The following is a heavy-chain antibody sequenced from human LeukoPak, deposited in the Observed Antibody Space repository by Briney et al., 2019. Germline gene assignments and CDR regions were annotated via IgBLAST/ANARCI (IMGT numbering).Heavy chain of an antibody. CDR2: ISYDGSNK. D-gene: IGHD3-10*01. V-gene: IGHV3-30*18. CDR1: GFTFSSNG. J-gene: IGHJ6*02. CDR3: AKDLVRGVNYYYYYGMDV. Sequence: GGSLRLSCAASGFTFSSNGMHWVRQAPGKGLEWVAVISYDGSNKYYADSVKGRFTISRDNSKNTLSLQMNSLRAEDTAVYYCAKDLVRGVNYYYYYGMDVWGQGTTVTVSS.